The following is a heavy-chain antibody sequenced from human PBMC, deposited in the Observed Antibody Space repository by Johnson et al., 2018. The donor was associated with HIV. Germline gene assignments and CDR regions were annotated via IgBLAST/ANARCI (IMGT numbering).Heavy chain of an antibody. V-gene: IGHV3-9*01. D-gene: IGHD2-15*01. J-gene: IGHJ3*02. CDR2: TSWNSGSI. Sequence: VQLVESGGGLVQPGGSLRLSCAASGFTFDDYAMHWVRQVPGKGLEWVSSTSWNSGSIGYADSVKGRFTISRANAKNSLYLQMNSLRAEDTALYYCPKGSGCYSAFDIWGQGTVVTV. CDR3: PKGSGCYSAFDI. CDR1: GFTFDDYA.